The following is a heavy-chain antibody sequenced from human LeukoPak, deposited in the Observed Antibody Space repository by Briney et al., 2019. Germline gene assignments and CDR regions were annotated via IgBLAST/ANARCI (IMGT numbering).Heavy chain of an antibody. CDR1: GGSLSSSSYY. V-gene: IGHV4-39*01. D-gene: IGHD3-22*01. J-gene: IGHJ4*02. CDR3: AAIGITMIVVVTPDY. CDR2: IYYSGST. Sequence: SETLSLTCTVSGGSLSSSSYYWGWIRQPPGKGLEWIGSIYYSGSTYYNPSLKSRVTISVDTSKNQFSLKLSSVTAADTAVYYCAAIGITMIVVVTPDYWGQGTLVTVSS.